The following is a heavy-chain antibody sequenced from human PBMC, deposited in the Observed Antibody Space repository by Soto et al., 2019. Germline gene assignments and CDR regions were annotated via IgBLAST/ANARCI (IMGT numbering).Heavy chain of an antibody. CDR3: ARDRGTTFGAFDI. CDR1: GGSIGSGGYS. CDR2: IYHSGIT. V-gene: IGHV4-30-2*01. J-gene: IGHJ3*02. D-gene: IGHD3-16*01. Sequence: TLSLTCAFSGGSIGSGGYSWSWILQPPGKGLEWIGYIYHSGITYYNPSLKSRVTISVDRHKNQFSLKLSSVTAEDTAVYFCARDRGTTFGAFDIWGQGTMVTVSS.